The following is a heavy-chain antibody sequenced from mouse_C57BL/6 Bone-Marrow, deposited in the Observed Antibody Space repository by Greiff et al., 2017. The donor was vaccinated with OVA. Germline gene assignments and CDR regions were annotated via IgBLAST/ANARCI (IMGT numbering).Heavy chain of an antibody. CDR3: ARRGYYYCLLDY. J-gene: IGHJ2*01. Sequence: QVQLQQSGAELLKPGASVKLSCKATGYTFTDYWIEWVKQRSGHGLEWIGEFLPGSGSINYNEKFKGKATFTADTSSNTAYMQHSSLTTEDSAIYDCARRGYYYCLLDYWGQGTTLTGSA. CDR1: GYTFTDYW. D-gene: IGHD1-1*01. CDR2: FLPGSGSI. V-gene: IGHV1-9*01.